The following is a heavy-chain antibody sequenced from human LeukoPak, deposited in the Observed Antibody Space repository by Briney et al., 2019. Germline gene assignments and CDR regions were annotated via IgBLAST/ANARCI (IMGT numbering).Heavy chain of an antibody. V-gene: IGHV1-8*01. CDR1: GYTFTSYD. CDR2: MNPNSGNT. CDR3: ARGPNKSDGGNSGSAWFDP. D-gene: IGHD4-23*01. Sequence: GASVTVSCKASGYTFTSYDINWVRQSTGQGLGWMGWMNPNSGNTGYAQKFQGRVTKTRNTSISTAYVELRSLRSEDTAVYYCARGPNKSDGGNSGSAWFDPWGQGTLVTVSS. J-gene: IGHJ5*02.